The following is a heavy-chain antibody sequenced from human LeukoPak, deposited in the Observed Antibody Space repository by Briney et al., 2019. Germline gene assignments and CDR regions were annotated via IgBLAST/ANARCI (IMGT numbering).Heavy chain of an antibody. CDR3: ARSRPIAAAGTFENGGEEYYFDY. CDR2: IIPIFGKA. V-gene: IGHV1-69*01. D-gene: IGHD6-13*01. CDR1: GGTFSSYA. J-gene: IGHJ4*02. Sequence: SVKVPCKASGGTFSSYAISWVRQAPGQGLEWMGGIIPIFGKANYAQKFQGRVTTTADESTSTAYMELSSLRSEDTAVYHCARSRPIAAAGTFENGGEEYYFDYWGQGALVTVSS.